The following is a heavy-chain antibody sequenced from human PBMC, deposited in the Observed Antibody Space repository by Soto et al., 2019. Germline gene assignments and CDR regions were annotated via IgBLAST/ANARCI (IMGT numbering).Heavy chain of an antibody. Sequence: ASVKVSCKASGFTLTIYSMHWVRQAPGQGLEWMGIINPGGGSTRYAQKFQGRVTMTRDTSTSTVYMDLSSLRSEDTAVYYCAGSPPPTADAFDIWGQGTMVTVSS. CDR1: GFTLTIYS. CDR2: INPGGGST. J-gene: IGHJ3*02. D-gene: IGHD4-17*01. CDR3: AGSPPPTADAFDI. V-gene: IGHV1-46*01.